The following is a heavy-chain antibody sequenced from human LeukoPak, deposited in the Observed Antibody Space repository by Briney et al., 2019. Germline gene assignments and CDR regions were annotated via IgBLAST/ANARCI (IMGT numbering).Heavy chain of an antibody. CDR3: ASGVDGYPLDY. CDR2: ISSSSSSYI. CDR1: GFTFSSYS. Sequence: GGSLRLSCAASGFTFSSYSMNWVRQAPGKGLEWVSSISSSSSSYIYYADSVKGRFTISRDNAKNSLYLQMNSLRAEDTDYCASGVDGYPLDYWGQGTLVTVSS. D-gene: IGHD5-24*01. J-gene: IGHJ4*02. V-gene: IGHV3-21*01.